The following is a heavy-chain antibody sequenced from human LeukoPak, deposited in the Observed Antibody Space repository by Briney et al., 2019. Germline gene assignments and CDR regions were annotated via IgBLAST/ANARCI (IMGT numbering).Heavy chain of an antibody. CDR3: ARDHRAGLNFDY. V-gene: IGHV3-11*01. D-gene: IGHD3-22*01. Sequence: PGGSLRLSCAASGFTFSDYYMSWIRRAPGKGLEWVSYISSSGSTIYYADSVKGRFTISRDNAKNSLYLQMNSLRAEDTAVYYCARDHRAGLNFDYWGQGTLVTVSS. J-gene: IGHJ4*02. CDR2: ISSSGSTI. CDR1: GFTFSDYY.